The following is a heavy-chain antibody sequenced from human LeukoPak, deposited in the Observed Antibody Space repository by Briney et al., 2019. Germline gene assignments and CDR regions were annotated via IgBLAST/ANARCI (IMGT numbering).Heavy chain of an antibody. CDR2: ISGSGGST. D-gene: IGHD1-26*01. J-gene: IGHJ2*01. V-gene: IGHV3-23*01. Sequence: GGSLRLSCAASGFTFSSYATSWVRQAPGKGLEWVSAISGSGGSTYYADSVKGRFTISRDNSKNTLYLQMNSLRAEDTAVYYCAKASGSYYGGYWYFDLWGRGTLVTVSS. CDR3: AKASGSYYGGYWYFDL. CDR1: GFTFSSYA.